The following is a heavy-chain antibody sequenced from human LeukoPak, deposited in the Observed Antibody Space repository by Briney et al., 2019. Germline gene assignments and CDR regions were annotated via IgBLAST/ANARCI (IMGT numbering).Heavy chain of an antibody. D-gene: IGHD3-22*01. Sequence: GGSLRLSCVASGFTFSSYGMHWVRQAPGKGLEWVAVIWYDGSNKYYADSVKGRFTISRDNSKNTLYLQMNSLRAEDTAVYYCARGGYYDSSGYSFDYWGRGTLVTVSS. V-gene: IGHV3-33*01. CDR3: ARGGYYDSSGYSFDY. CDR1: GFTFSSYG. J-gene: IGHJ4*02. CDR2: IWYDGSNK.